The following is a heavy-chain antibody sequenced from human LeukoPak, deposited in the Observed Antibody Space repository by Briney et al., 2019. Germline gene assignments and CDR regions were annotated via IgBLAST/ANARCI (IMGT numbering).Heavy chain of an antibody. J-gene: IGHJ4*02. Sequence: PGGSLRLSCVASGFTFSDYYMSWIRQAPGKGLEWLSYISNRGDTIHYADSVKGRFTSSRDNAKNSLYLQMNSLRAEDTAIYYCALNYGANLRPPFDAWGPGTLVTVSS. CDR1: GFTFSDYY. CDR2: ISNRGDTI. CDR3: ALNYGANLRPPFDA. V-gene: IGHV3-11*01. D-gene: IGHD4/OR15-4a*01.